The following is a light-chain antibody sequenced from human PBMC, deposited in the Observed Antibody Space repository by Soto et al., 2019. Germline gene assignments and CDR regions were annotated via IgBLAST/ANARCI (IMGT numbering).Light chain of an antibody. J-gene: IGKJ1*01. CDR1: QSVSDRY. CDR2: GAS. V-gene: IGKV3-20*01. CDR3: QQYSSSRT. Sequence: EIVLSQSPDTLSLSPGERATLSCRASQSVSDRYLAWYQQRPGQAPRLLIYGASNRPTGIPDRVSGSGSGTDFTLTISRLEPEDFAVYYCQQYSSSRTFGQGTKVDIK.